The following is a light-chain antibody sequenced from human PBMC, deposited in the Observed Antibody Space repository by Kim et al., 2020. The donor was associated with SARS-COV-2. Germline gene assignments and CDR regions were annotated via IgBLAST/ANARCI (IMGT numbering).Light chain of an antibody. J-gene: IGLJ3*02. V-gene: IGLV6-57*03. Sequence: KKVNISCTRSRGSIASNYVQWYQQRPGSAPTTVIYEDNQRPSGVPDRFSGSIDSSSNSASLTISGLKTEDEADYYCQSYDSSNRWVFGGGTQLTVL. CDR3: QSYDSSNRWV. CDR2: EDN. CDR1: RGSIASNY.